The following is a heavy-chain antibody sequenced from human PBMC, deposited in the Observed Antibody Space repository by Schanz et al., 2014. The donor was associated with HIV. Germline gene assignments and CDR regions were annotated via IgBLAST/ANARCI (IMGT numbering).Heavy chain of an antibody. CDR3: ARADGLWEPHSY. Sequence: QVQLQQWGAGLLKPSETLSLTCAVYGGSFSVYSWSWIRQPPGKGLQWIGEINHSGSTNYNPSVKSRIPMSVDTSKNQFSLNVKSVTAADTAVYYCARADGLWEPHSYWGQGTLVTVSS. J-gene: IGHJ4*02. CDR1: GGSFSVYS. CDR2: INHSGST. D-gene: IGHD1-26*01. V-gene: IGHV4-34*02.